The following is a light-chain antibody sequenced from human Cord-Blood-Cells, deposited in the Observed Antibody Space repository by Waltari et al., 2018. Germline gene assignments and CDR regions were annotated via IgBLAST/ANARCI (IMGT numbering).Light chain of an antibody. CDR1: QSVSSY. CDR3: QRRSNWPPIT. J-gene: IGKJ5*01. Sequence: EIVLTQSPATLSLSPGERATLSCRASQSVSSYLAWYQQKPGQAPRLLIYDASNRATGIPARLSGRWSGTDFTRTISSLEPEDSAVYYCQRRSNWPPITFGQGTRLEIK. CDR2: DAS. V-gene: IGKV3-11*01.